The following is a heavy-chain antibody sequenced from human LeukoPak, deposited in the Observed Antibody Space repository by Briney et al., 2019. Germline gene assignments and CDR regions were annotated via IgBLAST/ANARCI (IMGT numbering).Heavy chain of an antibody. J-gene: IGHJ4*02. CDR3: ARLDSSGYYWIDY. V-gene: IGHV4-39*01. D-gene: IGHD3-22*01. CDR1: GGSISSSSYY. CDR2: IYYSGST. Sequence: PSETLSLTCTVSGGSISSSSYYWGWIRQPPGKGLEWIGSIYYSGSTYYNPSLESRVTISVDTSKNQFSLKLSSVTAADTAVYYCARLDSSGYYWIDYWGQGTLVTVSS.